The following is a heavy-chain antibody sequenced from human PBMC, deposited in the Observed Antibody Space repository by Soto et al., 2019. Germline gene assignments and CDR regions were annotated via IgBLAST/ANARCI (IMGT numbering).Heavy chain of an antibody. J-gene: IGHJ6*04. CDR2: INPSGGST. D-gene: IGHD3-3*01. V-gene: IGHV1-46*01. CDR3: ASGTQITIFGVVIPLTHYDYYGMEV. CDR1: GYTFTSYY. Sequence: ASVKFSCKASGYTFTSYYMHWVRQAPGQGLEWMGIINPSGGSTSYAQKFQGRVTMTRDTSTSTVYMELSRLRSEDTAVYYCASGTQITIFGVVIPLTHYDYYGMEVWGKGTKVTVSS.